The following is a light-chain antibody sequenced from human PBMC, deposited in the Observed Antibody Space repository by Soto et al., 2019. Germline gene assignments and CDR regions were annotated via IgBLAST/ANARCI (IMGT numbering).Light chain of an antibody. V-gene: IGLV1-51*01. CDR2: DNN. CDR1: SSNIGNNY. CDR3: AAWDDSLNGSNWV. Sequence: QSVLTQPPSVSAAPGQKVTISCSGSSSNIGNNYVSWYQQLPGTAPKLLIYDNNKRPSGIPDRFSGSKSGTSATLGITGLQTGDEADYYCAAWDDSLNGSNWVFGGGTKLTVL. J-gene: IGLJ3*02.